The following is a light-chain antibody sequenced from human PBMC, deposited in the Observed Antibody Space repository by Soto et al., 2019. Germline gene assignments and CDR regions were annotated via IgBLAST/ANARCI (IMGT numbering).Light chain of an antibody. J-gene: IGKJ1*01. CDR1: QNVAGD. CDR3: QEYNGRSS. V-gene: IGKV3-15*01. CDR2: RTS. Sequence: RVTTQSPATLSVSPGERATLSCWASQNVAGDLAWYQQKPGQAPRLLIYRTSTRATGIPARFSGSGSGTEFTLTISSLQSEDFAVYYCQEYNGRSSFGQGTKVEIK.